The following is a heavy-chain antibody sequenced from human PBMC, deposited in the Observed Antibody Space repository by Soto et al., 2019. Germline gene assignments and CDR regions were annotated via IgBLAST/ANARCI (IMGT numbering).Heavy chain of an antibody. J-gene: IGHJ6*02. Sequence: SETLSLTCTVSGGSISSYYWSWIRQPPGKGLEWIGYIYYSGSTNYNPSLKSRVTISVDTSKNQFSLKLSSVTAADTAVYYCARLGSVVVADYYYYGMDVWGQGTTVTVSS. D-gene: IGHD2-15*01. CDR1: GGSISSYY. CDR3: ARLGSVVVADYYYYGMDV. CDR2: IYYSGST. V-gene: IGHV4-59*08.